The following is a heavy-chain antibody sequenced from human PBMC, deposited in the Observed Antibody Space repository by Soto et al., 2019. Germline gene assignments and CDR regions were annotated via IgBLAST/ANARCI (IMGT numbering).Heavy chain of an antibody. Sequence: QVQLVESGGGVVQPGRSLRLSCAASGFTFSSYGMHWVRQAPGKRLEWVAVIWYDGSNKYYADSVKGRFTISRDNSKNTLYLQMNSLRAEDTAVYYCARQYYDFWSGYNYFDYWGQGTLVTVSS. J-gene: IGHJ4*02. CDR3: ARQYYDFWSGYNYFDY. CDR1: GFTFSSYG. D-gene: IGHD3-3*01. CDR2: IWYDGSNK. V-gene: IGHV3-33*01.